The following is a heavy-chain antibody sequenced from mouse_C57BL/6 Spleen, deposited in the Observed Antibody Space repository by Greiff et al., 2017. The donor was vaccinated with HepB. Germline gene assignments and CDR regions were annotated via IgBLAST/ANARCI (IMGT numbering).Heavy chain of an antibody. CDR3: ARAFYSNYDWYFGV. V-gene: IGHV1-18*01. Sequence: VQLQQSGPELVKPGASVKIPCKASGYTFTDYNMDWVKQSHGKSLEWIGDINPNNGGTNYNQKFKGKATLTVDKSSSTAYMELRSLTSEDTAVYYCARAFYSNYDWYFGVWGTGPTVTASS. CDR1: GYTFTDYN. D-gene: IGHD2-5*01. CDR2: INPNNGGT. J-gene: IGHJ1*03.